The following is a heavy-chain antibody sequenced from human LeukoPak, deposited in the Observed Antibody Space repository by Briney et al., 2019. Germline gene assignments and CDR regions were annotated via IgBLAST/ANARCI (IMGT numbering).Heavy chain of an antibody. V-gene: IGHV3-48*01. CDR3: ARDRALVPAAKYSDY. Sequence: GGSLRLSCAASGFIFSDYSMNWVRQAPGKGLEWVSHITSSSSTIYYADSVKGRFTISRDNGKNSLYLQMNSLRAEDTAVYYCARDRALVPAAKYSDYWGQGTLVTVSS. CDR2: ITSSSSTI. D-gene: IGHD2-2*01. J-gene: IGHJ4*02. CDR1: GFIFSDYS.